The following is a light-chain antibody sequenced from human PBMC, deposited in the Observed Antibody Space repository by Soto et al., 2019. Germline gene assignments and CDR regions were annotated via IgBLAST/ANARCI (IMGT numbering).Light chain of an antibody. V-gene: IGLV2-14*01. CDR1: GSDVGASNN. CDR3: SAYTTSSTLV. CDR2: EIS. J-gene: IGLJ1*01. Sequence: ALTQPAYGSGSPGQSITIPCTGTGSDVGASNNVSWYQQLPGKVPNLIIYEISSRPSGVSHRSYGSKSCNTASLTISGLQAEDEGDYYCSAYTTSSTLVFGCATNVTVL.